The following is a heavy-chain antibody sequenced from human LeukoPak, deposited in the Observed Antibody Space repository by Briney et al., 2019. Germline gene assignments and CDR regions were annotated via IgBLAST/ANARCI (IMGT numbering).Heavy chain of an antibody. CDR1: GYTFTGYY. D-gene: IGHD3-10*01. V-gene: IGHV1-2*04. Sequence: ASVKVSCNASGYTFTGYYMHWVRQAPGQGLEWMGWINPNSGGTNYAQKFQGWVTMTRDTSNSTAYMELSRLRSDDTAVYYCARDRVYYGSGSYYYGMDVWGKGTTVTVSS. J-gene: IGHJ6*04. CDR2: INPNSGGT. CDR3: ARDRVYYGSGSYYYGMDV.